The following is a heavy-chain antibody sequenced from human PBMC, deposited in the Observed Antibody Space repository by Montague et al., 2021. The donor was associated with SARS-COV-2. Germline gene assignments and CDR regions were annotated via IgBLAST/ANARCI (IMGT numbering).Heavy chain of an antibody. CDR3: ARNLVDNALYVLGVCGIVTRSNVPSHTQWYLVPSSVTAVDTAVCAVVSYLVVHLWYGLDV. CDR1: GGSISRYY. Sequence: SETLSLTCNVSGGSISRYYWSWIRQPPGKRLEWIGYVYYSGSTNXNPSLKSRVTISIDTSKNQFSLNLSSVTAADTAVYYCARNLVDNALYVLGVCGIVTRSNVPSHTQWYLVPSSVTAVDTAVCAVVSYLVVHLWYGLDVWGQGTMVTVSS. J-gene: IGHJ6*02. V-gene: IGHV4-59*08. CDR2: VYYSGST. D-gene: IGHD2-21*02.